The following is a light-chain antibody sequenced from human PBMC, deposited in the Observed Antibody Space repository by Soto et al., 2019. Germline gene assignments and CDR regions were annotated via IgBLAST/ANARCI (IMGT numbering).Light chain of an antibody. CDR1: QSISSS. Sequence: DIQMTQSPSSLSASVGDRVTITCRASQSISSSLNWYQQKPGKAPNLLIYTASFLQGGVPSRFSGRGSGTDFNLTITSLQREDFATYSCQQSYRTPYTFGQGTTVEIK. CDR3: QQSYRTPYT. V-gene: IGKV1-39*01. J-gene: IGKJ2*01. CDR2: TAS.